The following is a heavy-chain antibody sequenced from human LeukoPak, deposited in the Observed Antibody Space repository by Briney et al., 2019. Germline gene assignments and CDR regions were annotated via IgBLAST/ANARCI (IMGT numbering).Heavy chain of an antibody. Sequence: GSLRLSCAASGFTFSDYSMHWVRQAPGKGLNWVAFIRYDGNNKYYADSVKGRFTISRDNSKNMLYLEMDSLSTEDTAVYYCAKVRYCSGVNCYPDDNWGQGTLVTVSS. CDR2: IRYDGNNK. J-gene: IGHJ4*02. CDR3: AKVRYCSGVNCYPDDN. CDR1: GFTFSDYS. D-gene: IGHD2-15*01. V-gene: IGHV3-30*02.